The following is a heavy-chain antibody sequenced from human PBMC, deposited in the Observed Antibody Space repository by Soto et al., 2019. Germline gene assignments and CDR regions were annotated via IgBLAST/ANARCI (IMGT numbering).Heavy chain of an antibody. CDR1: GGSISSYY. Sequence: TSETLSLTCTVSGGSISSYYWSWIRQPPGKGLEWIGYIYYSGSTNYNPSLKSRVTISVDTSKNQFSLRLSSVTAADTAVYYCARAPRGNYGYPSYFDYWGQGTLVTVSS. V-gene: IGHV4-59*01. CDR3: ARAPRGNYGYPSYFDY. J-gene: IGHJ4*02. D-gene: IGHD3-10*01. CDR2: IYYSGST.